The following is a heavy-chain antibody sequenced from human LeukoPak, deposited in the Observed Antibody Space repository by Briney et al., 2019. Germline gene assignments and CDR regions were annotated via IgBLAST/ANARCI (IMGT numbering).Heavy chain of an antibody. J-gene: IGHJ4*02. D-gene: IGHD2-8*01. Sequence: GGSLRLSCAASGFTFSSYWMNWVRQAPGKGQEWVGNIKQDGSEKHYVDSVEGRFTISRDNAKNSLYLQMNSLRAEDTAVYYSARAGTKWYDYWGQGTLVTVSS. CDR3: ARAGTKWYDY. V-gene: IGHV3-7*01. CDR1: GFTFSSYW. CDR2: IKQDGSEK.